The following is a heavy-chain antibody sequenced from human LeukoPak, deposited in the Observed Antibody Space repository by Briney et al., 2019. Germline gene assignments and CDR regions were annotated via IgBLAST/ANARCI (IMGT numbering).Heavy chain of an antibody. CDR1: GFTFDDYG. J-gene: IGHJ4*02. V-gene: IGHV3-20*04. CDR2: VNWNGGST. D-gene: IGHD1-26*01. Sequence: PGGSPRLSCAASGFTFDDYGMSWVRQAPGKGLEWVSGVNWNGGSTGYADSVKGRFTISRDNAKNSLYLQMNSLRAEDTALYYCARAISGTYQAPFDYWGQGTLVTVSS. CDR3: ARAISGTYQAPFDY.